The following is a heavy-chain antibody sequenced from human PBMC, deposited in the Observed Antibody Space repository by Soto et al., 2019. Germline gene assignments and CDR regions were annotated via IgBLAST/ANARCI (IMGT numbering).Heavy chain of an antibody. CDR2: ISGSAGRT. Sequence: PGGSLRLSCAASGFSFSSYAISWVRQAPGKGLEWVSTISGSAGRTYSADSVKGRFTISGDNAKSSLYLQMDSLRAEDTAVYYCARDSRIVTRPAMGSVWSDPLRDAPPVTVSS. CDR1: GFSFSSYA. CDR3: ARDSRIVTRPAMGSVWSDP. D-gene: IGHD5-18*01. V-gene: IGHV3-23*01. J-gene: IGHJ5*02.